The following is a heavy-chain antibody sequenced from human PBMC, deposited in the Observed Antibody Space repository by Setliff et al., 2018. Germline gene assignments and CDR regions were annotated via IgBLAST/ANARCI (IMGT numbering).Heavy chain of an antibody. CDR2: ISTDGGYT. Sequence: GGSLRLSCVVSAFTFSSSAMHWVRQAPGKGLEYVSFISTDGGYTYYVDSVRGRFTISRDNSKNTVYLQMGSLRPEDTAVYYCARGGRYSSSSLDYWGQGTLVTVSS. CDR3: ARGGRYSSSSLDY. CDR1: AFTFSSSA. D-gene: IGHD6-6*01. J-gene: IGHJ4*02. V-gene: IGHV3-64*02.